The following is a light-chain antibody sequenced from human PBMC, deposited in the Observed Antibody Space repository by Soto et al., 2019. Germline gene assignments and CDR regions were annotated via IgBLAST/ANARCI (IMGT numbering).Light chain of an antibody. CDR3: QRRSDWSS. V-gene: IGKV3-11*01. CDR2: DAS. J-gene: IGKJ2*01. Sequence: EVVLTQSPATLSLSPGDRATLSCRASQSVSNYLAWYQQKLGQAPRLLIYDASNRATGIPARFSGSGSGTDFTLTISSLEPEDFAVYYCQRRSDWSSFGQGTILEIK. CDR1: QSVSNY.